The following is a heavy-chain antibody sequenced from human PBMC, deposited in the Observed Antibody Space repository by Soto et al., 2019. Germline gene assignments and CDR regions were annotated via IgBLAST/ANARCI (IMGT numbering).Heavy chain of an antibody. D-gene: IGHD4-4*01. J-gene: IGHJ6*02. CDR3: ACTVTNYYYYGMDV. Sequence: QVQLVQSGAEVKKPGASVKVSCKASGYTFTSYDINWVRQATGQGLEWTGWMNPNSGNTGYAQKFQGRVTXXRXTXXSTAYMELSSLRSEDTAVYYCACTVTNYYYYGMDVWGQGTTVTVSS. CDR1: GYTFTSYD. V-gene: IGHV1-8*01. CDR2: MNPNSGNT.